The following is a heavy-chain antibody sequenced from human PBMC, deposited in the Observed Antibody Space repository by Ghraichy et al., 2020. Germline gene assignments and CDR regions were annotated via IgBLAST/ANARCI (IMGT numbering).Heavy chain of an antibody. D-gene: IGHD1-26*01. Sequence: GGSLRLSCAASGFTFSSYGMHWVRQAPGKGLEWVAVISYDGSNKYYADSVKGRFTISRDNSKNTLYLQMNSLRAEDTAVYYCARSLWELLVDYYYGMDVWGQGTTVTVSS. CDR3: ARSLWELLVDYYYGMDV. V-gene: IGHV3-30*03. J-gene: IGHJ6*02. CDR2: ISYDGSNK. CDR1: GFTFSSYG.